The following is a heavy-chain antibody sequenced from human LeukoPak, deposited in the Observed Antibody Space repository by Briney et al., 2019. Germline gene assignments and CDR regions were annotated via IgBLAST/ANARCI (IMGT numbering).Heavy chain of an antibody. D-gene: IGHD2-2*01. CDR1: GGSFRVFY. CDR2: INQSGRT. Sequence: PSETLSLTRAVYGGSFRVFYWRWIRHPPGKGREGMGEINQSGRTNYNPSLKSRVTMSVDTSKNQFSLKLSSVTAADTAVYYCARGLVVPAATRYWYFDLWGRGTLVTVSS. CDR3: ARGLVVPAATRYWYFDL. J-gene: IGHJ2*01. V-gene: IGHV4-34*01.